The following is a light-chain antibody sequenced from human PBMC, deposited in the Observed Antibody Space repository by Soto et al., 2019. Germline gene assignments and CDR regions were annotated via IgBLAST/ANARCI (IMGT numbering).Light chain of an antibody. CDR1: QSVSSN. V-gene: IGKV3-15*01. J-gene: IGKJ1*01. CDR3: QQYNNWPQT. Sequence: ERVMTQSPATLSVSPGERATLSCRASQSVSSNLAWYQQKPGQAPRPLIYGASTRATGIPARFSGSGSGTEFTLTISSLQSEDFAVYYCQQYNNWPQTFGHGTKVEIK. CDR2: GAS.